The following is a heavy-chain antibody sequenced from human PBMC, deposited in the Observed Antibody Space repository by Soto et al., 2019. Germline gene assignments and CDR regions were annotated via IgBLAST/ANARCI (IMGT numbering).Heavy chain of an antibody. CDR1: GGTFSSYT. CDR3: ARENRGILCWSPGVYYYMDV. Sequence: ASVKVSCKASGGTFSSYTISWVRQAPGQGLEWMGRIIPILGIANYAQKFQGRVTITADKSTSTAYMELSSLRSEDTAVYYCARENRGILCWSPGVYYYMDVWGKGTTVTVSS. CDR2: IIPILGIA. J-gene: IGHJ6*03. D-gene: IGHD2-21*01. V-gene: IGHV1-69*04.